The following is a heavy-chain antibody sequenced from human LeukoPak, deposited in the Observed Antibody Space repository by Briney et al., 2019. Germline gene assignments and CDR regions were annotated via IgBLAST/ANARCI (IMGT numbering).Heavy chain of an antibody. CDR3: ARGGVLRYFDWEGN. Sequence: ASVKVSCKVSGYTFTELSMHWVRQAPGKGLEWRGGFDPEDGETIYAQKFQGRVTMTEDTSTDTAYMELSSLRSEDTAVYYCARGGVLRYFDWEGNWGQGTLVTVSS. D-gene: IGHD3-9*01. CDR2: FDPEDGET. J-gene: IGHJ4*02. V-gene: IGHV1-24*01. CDR1: GYTFTELS.